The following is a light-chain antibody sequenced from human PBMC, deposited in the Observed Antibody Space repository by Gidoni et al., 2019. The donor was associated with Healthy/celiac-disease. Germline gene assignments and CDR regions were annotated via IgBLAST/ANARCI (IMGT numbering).Light chain of an antibody. CDR1: QDISNH. J-gene: IGKJ2*04. CDR3: QQYDNLCS. CDR2: DAS. Sequence: DIQMTQSPSSLSASVGDRVTITCQASQDISNHLNWYQQKPGKAPKLRIYDASNLETGVPSRFSGSGSGTDFTFTISSLQPEDIATYYCQQYDNLCSFGQGTKLEIK. V-gene: IGKV1-33*01.